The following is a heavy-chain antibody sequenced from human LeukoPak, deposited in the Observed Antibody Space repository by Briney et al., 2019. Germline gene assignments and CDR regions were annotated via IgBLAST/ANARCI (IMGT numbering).Heavy chain of an antibody. V-gene: IGHV3-21*01. D-gene: IGHD6-19*01. J-gene: IGHJ4*02. Sequence: PGGSLRLSCAASGFTFSSYSMNWVRQAPGKGLEWVSSISSSSSYICYADSVKGRFTISRDNAKNSLYLQMNSLRAEDTAVYYCARSGSLQWLASYFDYWGQGTLVTVSS. CDR1: GFTFSSYS. CDR3: ARSGSLQWLASYFDY. CDR2: ISSSSSYI.